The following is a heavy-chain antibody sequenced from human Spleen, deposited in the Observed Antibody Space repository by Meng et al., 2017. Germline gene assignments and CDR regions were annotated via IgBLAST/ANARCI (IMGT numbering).Heavy chain of an antibody. D-gene: IGHD3-22*01. CDR2: ISASGGST. J-gene: IGHJ4*02. Sequence: GESLKISCAASGLTFSSYAMSWVRQAPGKGLEWVSGISASGGSTSYADSVKGRFTISRDNSKNTLYLQMNNLSAEDTSVYYCEKGALYDSSGYYYDYFDYWGQGTLVTVSS. V-gene: IGHV3-23*01. CDR3: EKGALYDSSGYYYDYFDY. CDR1: GLTFSSYA.